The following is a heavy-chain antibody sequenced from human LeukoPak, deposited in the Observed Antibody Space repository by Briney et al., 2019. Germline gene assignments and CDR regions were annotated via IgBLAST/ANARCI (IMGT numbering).Heavy chain of an antibody. Sequence: PSETLSLTCSVSGGSITTTGYYWGWIRQSPGKGLEWIGNIQNSVTNFYNPSLRSRVTMYVDTSKNEVSLNLYSVTAADTAVYYCARLIGYCSVYSCLGWGSWGQGTLVTVSS. D-gene: IGHD2-15*01. CDR1: GGSITTTGYY. J-gene: IGHJ5*02. CDR2: IQNSVTN. CDR3: ARLIGYCSVYSCLGWGS. V-gene: IGHV4-39*01.